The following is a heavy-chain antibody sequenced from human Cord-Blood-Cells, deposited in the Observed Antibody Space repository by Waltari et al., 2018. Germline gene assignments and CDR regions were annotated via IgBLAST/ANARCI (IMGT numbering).Heavy chain of an antibody. Sequence: QVQLQQWGAGLLKPSETLSLTCAVYGGSFSGYYWSWIRQPPGKGMEWIGEINHRGSTNYNPALKSRVTISVDTSKNQFSLKLSSVTAADTAVYYCARDGGGRAFDIWGQGTMVTDSS. CDR1: GGSFSGYY. CDR3: ARDGGGRAFDI. V-gene: IGHV4-34*01. D-gene: IGHD1-26*01. J-gene: IGHJ3*02. CDR2: INHRGST.